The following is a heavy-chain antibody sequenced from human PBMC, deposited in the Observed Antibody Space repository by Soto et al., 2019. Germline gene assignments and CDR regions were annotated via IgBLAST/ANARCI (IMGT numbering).Heavy chain of an antibody. Sequence: GGSLRLSCAASGFIFRSHGMNWVRQAPGKGLEWVASISSGSSDTWYADSVKGRFIISRDNAQNSLFLQMNTLRPEDTAMYYCARVAYWGPGTQVTVSS. CDR3: ARVAY. CDR1: GFIFRSHG. J-gene: IGHJ4*02. CDR2: ISSGSSDT. V-gene: IGHV3-21*01.